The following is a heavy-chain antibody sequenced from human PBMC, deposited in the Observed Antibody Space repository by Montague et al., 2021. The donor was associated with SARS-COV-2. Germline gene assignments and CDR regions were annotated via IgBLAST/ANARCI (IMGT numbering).Heavy chain of an antibody. V-gene: IGHV4-39*07. CDR3: ARGPSRLATQEFYFGY. D-gene: IGHD5-24*01. CDR1: GDSVRTYSYY. CDR2: IYYGGST. J-gene: IGHJ4*02. Sequence: SETLSLTCTVSGDSVRTYSYYWGWIRQPPGKGLEWIGSIYYGGSTTYNPSLKSRVTISVDTTKNQFSLTLNSVTAADTAVYYCARGPSRLATQEFYFGYWGQGTLVSVSS.